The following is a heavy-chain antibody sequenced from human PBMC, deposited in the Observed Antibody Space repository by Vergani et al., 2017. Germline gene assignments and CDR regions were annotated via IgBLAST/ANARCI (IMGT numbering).Heavy chain of an antibody. CDR1: GGSISSYY. CDR2: IYTSGST. D-gene: IGHD2-2*01. V-gene: IGHV4-4*07. J-gene: IGHJ3*02. CDR3: ARYAVVVPAAMTSGAFDI. Sequence: QVQLQESGPGLVKPSETLSLTCTVSGGSISSYYWSWIRQPAGKGLEWIGRIYTSGSTNYNPSLKSRVTMSVDTSKNQFSLKLSSVTAADTAVYYCARYAVVVPAAMTSGAFDIWGQGTMVTVSS.